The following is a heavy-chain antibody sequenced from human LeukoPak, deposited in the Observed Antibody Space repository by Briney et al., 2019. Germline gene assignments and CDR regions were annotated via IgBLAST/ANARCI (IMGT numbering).Heavy chain of an antibody. D-gene: IGHD3-22*01. V-gene: IGHV3-23*01. Sequence: GGSLRLSCAASGFSFNNYGMNWVRQAPGKGLEWVSSISGGGGSTYYADSVKGRFTISRDNSKNTLYLQMNSLRAEDTAVYYCAKDLRITIIVVVKAPTEFDYWGQGTLVTVSP. CDR1: GFSFNNYG. J-gene: IGHJ4*02. CDR2: ISGGGGST. CDR3: AKDLRITIIVVVKAPTEFDY.